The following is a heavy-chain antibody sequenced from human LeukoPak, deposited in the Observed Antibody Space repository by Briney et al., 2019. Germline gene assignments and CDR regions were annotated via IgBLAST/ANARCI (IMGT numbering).Heavy chain of an antibody. Sequence: SETLSLTCTVSGYSISSGYYWGWIRQPPGKGLEWIGSIYHSGSTYYNPSLKSRVTISVDTSKNQFSLKLSSVTAADTAVYYCARVPPDYNDLHDALDLWGQGTVVTVSS. D-gene: IGHD4-17*01. CDR1: GYSISSGYY. CDR2: IYHSGST. CDR3: ARVPPDYNDLHDALDL. V-gene: IGHV4-38-2*02. J-gene: IGHJ3*01.